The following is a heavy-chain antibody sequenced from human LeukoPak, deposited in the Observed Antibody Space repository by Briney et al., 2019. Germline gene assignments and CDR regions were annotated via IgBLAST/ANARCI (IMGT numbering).Heavy chain of an antibody. Sequence: SETLSLTCAVYGGSFSGYYWSWIRQPPGKGLEWIGEINHSGSTNYNPSLKSRVTISVDTSKNQFSLKLSSVTAADTAVCYCARAAPYWYFDLWGRGTLVTVSS. CDR3: ARAAPYWYFDL. CDR1: GGSFSGYY. D-gene: IGHD6-25*01. V-gene: IGHV4-34*01. CDR2: INHSGST. J-gene: IGHJ2*01.